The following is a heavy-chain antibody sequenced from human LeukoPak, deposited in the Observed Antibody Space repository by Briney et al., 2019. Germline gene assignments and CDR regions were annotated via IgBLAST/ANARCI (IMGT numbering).Heavy chain of an antibody. CDR3: ARSQLVLVYYGMDV. D-gene: IGHD4/OR15-4a*01. CDR2: ISSSGSTI. Sequence: GGSLRLSCAASGFTFSDYYMSWIRQAPGKGLEWVTYISSSGSTIYSADSVKGRFTISRDNAKKSLYLQMNSLRAEDTAVVYCARSQLVLVYYGMDVWGQGTTVTVSS. J-gene: IGHJ6*02. V-gene: IGHV3-11*01. CDR1: GFTFSDYY.